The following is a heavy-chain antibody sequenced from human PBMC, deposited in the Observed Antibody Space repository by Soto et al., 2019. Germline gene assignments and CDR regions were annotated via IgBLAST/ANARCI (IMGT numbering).Heavy chain of an antibody. V-gene: IGHV3-23*01. Sequence: PVGPLRLSCAASGFTFSSYAMSWVRQAPGKGLEWVSAISGSGGSTYYADSVKGRFTISRDNSKNTLYLQMNSLRAEDTAVYYCAKDRIRGGLNWGQGTLVTVLL. CDR1: GFTFSSYA. CDR3: AKDRIRGGLN. J-gene: IGHJ4*02. D-gene: IGHD3-3*01. CDR2: ISGSGGST.